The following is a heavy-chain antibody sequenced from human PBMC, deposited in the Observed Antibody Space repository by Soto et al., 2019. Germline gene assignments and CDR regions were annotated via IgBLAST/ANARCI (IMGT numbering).Heavy chain of an antibody. CDR2: VFHTGTT. D-gene: IGHD1-26*01. CDR3: ATIERIAWGFDQ. Sequence: QVQLQESGPGLVKPSQTLSLTCTVSGGSINNAAYYWSWVRRHPGEGLEWIGYVFHTGTTYYNASLKSRVTISVDTSNNQFPLKLNSVTGADTAIYYCATIERIAWGFDQWGQGTLVTVSS. V-gene: IGHV4-31*03. J-gene: IGHJ4*02. CDR1: GGSINNAAYY.